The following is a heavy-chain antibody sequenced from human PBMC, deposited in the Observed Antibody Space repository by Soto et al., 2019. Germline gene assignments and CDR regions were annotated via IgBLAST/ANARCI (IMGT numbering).Heavy chain of an antibody. CDR1: GFSLSTSGVG. V-gene: IGHV2-5*02. CDR2: IYWDDDK. CDR3: ARPGYSSSWYTVENAFDI. D-gene: IGHD6-13*01. J-gene: IGHJ3*02. Sequence: QITLKESGPTLVKPTQTLTLTCTFSGFSLSTSGVGVGWIRQPPGKALEWLALIYWDDDKRYSPSLKSRLTSTKDTTKNQVVLTMTNMDPVDTATYYCARPGYSSSWYTVENAFDIWGQGTMVTVSS.